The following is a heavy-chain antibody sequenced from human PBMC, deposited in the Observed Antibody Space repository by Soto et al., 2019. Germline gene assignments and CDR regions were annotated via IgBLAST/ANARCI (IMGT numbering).Heavy chain of an antibody. CDR3: ASKAACGGDCYAFDS. CDR2: IIPLFGTA. V-gene: IGHV1-69*06. J-gene: IGHJ4*02. D-gene: IGHD2-21*02. Sequence: QVYLVQFWAEVKKPGFSFKISCKASGGIFSSKTINLVRQAAGQGLEWMGGIIPLFGTANYAEKFQGRVTITADKSTKTEYMELTSLRSEDTAVYYCASKAACGGDCYAFDSWGQGTLVTVSS. CDR1: GGIFSSKT.